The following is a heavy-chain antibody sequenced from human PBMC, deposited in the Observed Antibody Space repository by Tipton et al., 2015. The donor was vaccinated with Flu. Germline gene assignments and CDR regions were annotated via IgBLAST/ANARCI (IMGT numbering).Heavy chain of an antibody. J-gene: IGHJ2*01. CDR3: ARGDYYGYWYFDL. D-gene: IGHD3-10*01. Sequence: TLSLTCTVSGGSISSSSYYWGWIRQPPGKGLEWIGSIYYSGSTYYNPSLKSRVTISVGTSKNQFSLKLRSVTSADTAVYYCARGDYYGYWYFDLWGRGTLVTVSS. V-gene: IGHV4-39*07. CDR1: GGSISSSSYY. CDR2: IYYSGST.